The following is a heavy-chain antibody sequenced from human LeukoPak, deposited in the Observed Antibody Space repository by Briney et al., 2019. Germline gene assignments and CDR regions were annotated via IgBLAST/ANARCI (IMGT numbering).Heavy chain of an antibody. CDR2: IYSGGKI. CDR3: ARKGYTIGSFDY. V-gene: IGHV3-53*01. CDR1: KFNISYNY. Sequence: PGGSLRLSCAASKFNISYNYMSWVRQAPGKGLEWVSLIYSGGKIYYTDSVKGRFTISRDNAKNTLYLQMNNLRAEDTAVYYCARKGYTIGSFDYWGQGTLVTVSS. D-gene: IGHD5-18*01. J-gene: IGHJ4*02.